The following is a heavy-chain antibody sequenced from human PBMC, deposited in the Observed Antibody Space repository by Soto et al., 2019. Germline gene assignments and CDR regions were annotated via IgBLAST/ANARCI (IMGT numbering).Heavy chain of an antibody. V-gene: IGHV4-59*12. CDR1: GGSISNFY. CDR3: ARTHNWSFAY. Sequence: SETLSLTCTVSGGSISNFYWSWIRQPPGKGLEWIGYVYYTGSTSYNPSLKRRVTFSADSSRGQFSLRLSSVTAADTAVYYCARTHNWSFAYWGQGTLVTVSS. CDR2: VYYTGST. D-gene: IGHD1-20*01. J-gene: IGHJ4*02.